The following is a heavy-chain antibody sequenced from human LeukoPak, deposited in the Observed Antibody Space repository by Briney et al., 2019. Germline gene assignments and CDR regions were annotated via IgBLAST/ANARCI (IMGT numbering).Heavy chain of an antibody. CDR1: GYTFTSYY. CDR2: INPSGGST. CDR3: ATVGRNYYESSGYYSRKNYNWFDP. V-gene: IGHV1-46*01. Sequence: ASVNVSCKASGYTFTSYYMHWVRQAPGQGLEWMGIINPSGGSTSYAQKFQGRVTMTEDTSTDTAYLELSSLRSEDTAVYYCATVGRNYYESSGYYSRKNYNWFDPWGQGTLVTVSS. D-gene: IGHD3-22*01. J-gene: IGHJ5*02.